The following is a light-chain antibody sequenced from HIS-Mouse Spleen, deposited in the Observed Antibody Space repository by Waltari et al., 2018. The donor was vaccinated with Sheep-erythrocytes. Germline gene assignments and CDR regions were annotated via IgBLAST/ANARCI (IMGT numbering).Light chain of an antibody. V-gene: IGKV1-8*01. CDR3: QQYYSYPPYT. CDR2: AAS. J-gene: IGKJ2*01. CDR1: QGISSY. Sequence: AIRMTQSPSSLSASTGDRVTITCRASQGISSYLAWSQQKPGNAPKLLIYAASTLQSGVPSRFSGSGSGTDFTLTISCLQSEDFATYYCQQYYSYPPYTFGHGTKLEIK.